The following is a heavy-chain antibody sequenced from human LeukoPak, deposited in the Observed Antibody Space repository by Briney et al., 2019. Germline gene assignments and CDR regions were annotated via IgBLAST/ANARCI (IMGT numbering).Heavy chain of an antibody. J-gene: IGHJ4*02. CDR2: ISAYNGNT. V-gene: IGHV1-18*01. D-gene: IGHD3-16*02. CDR1: GYTFTSYG. CDR3: ARPNYDYVWGSYRHSTEYYFDY. Sequence: ASVKVSCKASGYTFTSYGISWVRQAPGQGLEWMGWISAYNGNTNYAQKLQGRVTMTTDTSTSTAYIELRSLRSDDTAVYYCARPNYDYVWGSYRHSTEYYFDYWGQGTLVTVSS.